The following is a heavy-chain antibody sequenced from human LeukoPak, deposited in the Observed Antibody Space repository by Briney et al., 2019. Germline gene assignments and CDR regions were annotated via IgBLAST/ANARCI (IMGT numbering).Heavy chain of an antibody. CDR1: GYTFTSYY. D-gene: IGHD4-11*01. V-gene: IGHV1-46*03. CDR2: INPSGGST. Sequence: VASVKVSCXASGYTFTSYYMHWVRQAPGQGLVWMGIINPSGGSTSYAQKFQGGVTMTRDTSTSTVYMELSSLRSEDTAVYYCARHPIPLMTTVYNWFDPWGQGTLVTVSS. J-gene: IGHJ5*02. CDR3: ARHPIPLMTTVYNWFDP.